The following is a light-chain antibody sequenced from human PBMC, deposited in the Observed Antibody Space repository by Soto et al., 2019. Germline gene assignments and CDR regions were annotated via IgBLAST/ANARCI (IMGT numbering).Light chain of an antibody. CDR3: QQYVSSPWA. CDR1: QSVSSY. J-gene: IGKJ1*01. Sequence: EIVMTQSPATLSVCPGERASLSCRASQSVSSYLAWYQQKPGQAPGLLIYDASTRATGIPVRFSGSGSGTEFILTISSLQSEDFGVYYCQQYVSSPWAFGQGTKVDIK. V-gene: IGKV3-15*01. CDR2: DAS.